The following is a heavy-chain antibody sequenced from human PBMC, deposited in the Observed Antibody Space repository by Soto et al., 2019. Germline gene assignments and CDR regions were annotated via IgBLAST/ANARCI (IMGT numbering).Heavy chain of an antibody. Sequence: QGQLVQSGAEVKKPGASVKVSCKASGYTFTRYGTSWVRQAPGQGLEWMGWISGYNGDTNYAQKFQGRVTMTIDTSPITTYMELRSLTSDDTAVYYCAKNGQPPYYYYGMDVWGQGTTVTVSS. CDR1: GYTFTRYG. D-gene: IGHD2-8*01. J-gene: IGHJ6*02. V-gene: IGHV1-18*01. CDR2: ISGYNGDT. CDR3: AKNGQPPYYYYGMDV.